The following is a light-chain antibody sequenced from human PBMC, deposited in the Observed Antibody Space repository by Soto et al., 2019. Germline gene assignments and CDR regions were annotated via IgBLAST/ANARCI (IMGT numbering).Light chain of an antibody. Sequence: EIVMTQSPATLSMSPGERGTLSCRASQYIGSNLAWYQQRPGQAPRLLIYGAVTRDTGIPARFSGRWSGTEFTLPITRLQSEDFVVYYCQQYNGLLWTFGQGTKVDI. J-gene: IGKJ1*01. V-gene: IGKV3-15*01. CDR2: GAV. CDR1: QYIGSN. CDR3: QQYNGLLWT.